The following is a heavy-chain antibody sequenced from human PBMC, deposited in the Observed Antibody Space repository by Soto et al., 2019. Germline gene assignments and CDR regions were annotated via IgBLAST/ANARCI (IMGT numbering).Heavy chain of an antibody. J-gene: IGHJ6*02. CDR1: GFTFSSYD. D-gene: IGHD4-17*01. CDR2: IGTAGDT. V-gene: IGHV3-13*01. CDR3: ARGALVYGDYSCMDV. Sequence: GGSLRLSCAASGFTFSSYDMHWVRQATGKGLEWVSAIGTAGDTYYPGSVKGRFTISRENAKNSLYLQMNSLRAEDTAVYYCARGALVYGDYSCMDVWGHGTTVTVSS.